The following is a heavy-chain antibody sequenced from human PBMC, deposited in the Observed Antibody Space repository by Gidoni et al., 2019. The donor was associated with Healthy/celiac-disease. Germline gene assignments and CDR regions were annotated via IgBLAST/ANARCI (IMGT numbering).Heavy chain of an antibody. CDR3: AKDPEDIVVVGWYFDL. V-gene: IGHV3-23*01. CDR2: ISGSGGST. D-gene: IGHD2-2*01. Sequence: EVQPLESGGGLVQPGGSLRLSCAASGFNFSSYAMSWVRKAPGKGLGWVSAISGSGGSTYYADSVKGRFTISRDNSKNTLYLQMNSLRAEDTAVYYCAKDPEDIVVVGWYFDLWGRGTLVTVSS. J-gene: IGHJ2*01. CDR1: GFNFSSYA.